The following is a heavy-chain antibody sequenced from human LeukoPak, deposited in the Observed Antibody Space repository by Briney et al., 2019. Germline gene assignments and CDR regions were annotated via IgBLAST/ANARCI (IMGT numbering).Heavy chain of an antibody. J-gene: IGHJ2*01. Sequence: SETLSHTCTVSGGSISSGDYYWSWIRQPPGKGLEWIGYIYYSGSTYYNPSLKSRVTISVDTSKNQFSLKLSSVTAADTAVYYCARGGKAAVRFDLWGRGTLVTVSS. V-gene: IGHV4-30-4*01. CDR2: IYYSGST. CDR3: ARGGKAAVRFDL. D-gene: IGHD2-15*01. CDR1: GGSISSGDYY.